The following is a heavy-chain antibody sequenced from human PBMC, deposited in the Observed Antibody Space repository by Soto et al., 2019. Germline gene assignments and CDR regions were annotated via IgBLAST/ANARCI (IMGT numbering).Heavy chain of an antibody. J-gene: IGHJ4*02. CDR2: IYYNGNI. V-gene: IGHV4-59*01. Sequence: QVQLQESGPGLVKPLETLSLTCTVPGGSITSYYWSWVRQPPGKGLEWIGYIYYNGNINYNPSRKSRLTISLDTSKNQFALRLSSVTAADTAVYYCATGRVYFGSEYWGQGTLVTVSS. D-gene: IGHD3-10*01. CDR1: GGSITSYY. CDR3: ATGRVYFGSEY.